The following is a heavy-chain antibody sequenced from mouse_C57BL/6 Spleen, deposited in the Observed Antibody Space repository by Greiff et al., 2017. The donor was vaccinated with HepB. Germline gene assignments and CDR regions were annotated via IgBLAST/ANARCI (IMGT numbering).Heavy chain of an antibody. J-gene: IGHJ2*01. D-gene: IGHD1-1*01. Sequence: DVKLVESGGDLVKPGGSLKLSCAASGFTFSSYGMSWVRQTPDKRLEWVATISSGGSYTYYPDSVKGRFTISRDNAKNTLYLQMSSLKSEDTAMYYCARRDYGSSYFGYWGQGTTLTVSS. CDR1: GFTFSSYG. V-gene: IGHV5-6*02. CDR2: ISSGGSYT. CDR3: ARRDYGSSYFGY.